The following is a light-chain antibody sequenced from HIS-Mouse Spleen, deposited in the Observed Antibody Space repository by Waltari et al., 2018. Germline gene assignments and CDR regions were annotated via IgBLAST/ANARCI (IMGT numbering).Light chain of an antibody. V-gene: IGLV2-14*03. CDR2: DVS. J-gene: IGLJ3*02. Sequence: QSALTQPASVSGSPGQSITISCTGTSSDVGGYNYVSWYQQHPGKAPKLMIYDVSNPPSGVSNRCSGSKSGNTASLTISGLQAEDEADYYCSSYTSSSTRVFGGGTKLTVL. CDR1: SSDVGGYNY. CDR3: SSYTSSSTRV.